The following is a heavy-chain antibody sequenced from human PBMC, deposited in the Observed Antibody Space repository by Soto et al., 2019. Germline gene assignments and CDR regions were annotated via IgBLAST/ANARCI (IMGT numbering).Heavy chain of an antibody. J-gene: IGHJ6*02. CDR3: ARESTEITLFGMDV. D-gene: IGHD1-20*01. V-gene: IGHV3-74*01. CDR1: GFTFSNYW. CDR2: INSDGSRT. Sequence: PVGSLRLSCAASGFTFSNYWMYWVRQAPGKGLVWVSRINSDGSRTNYADSVKGRLSISRDNAKNTLYLQMNSLRAEDTAVYYCARESTEITLFGMDVWGQGTTVTVSS.